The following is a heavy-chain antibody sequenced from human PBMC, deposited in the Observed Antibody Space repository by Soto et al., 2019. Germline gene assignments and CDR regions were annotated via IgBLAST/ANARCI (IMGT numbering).Heavy chain of an antibody. J-gene: IGHJ4*02. D-gene: IGHD2-21*02. CDR1: GFTVSSNH. CDR2: IYSSGIT. CDR3: ARLVTGFDS. V-gene: IGHV3-53*01. Sequence: EVQLVESGGGLIQPGGSLRLSCAAFGFTVSSNHMNWVRQAPGKGLECVSVIYSSGITYYADSVKGRFSISRDSSKNTLYLQMNSLRAEDTAVYYCARLVTGFDSWGRGTPVTVSS.